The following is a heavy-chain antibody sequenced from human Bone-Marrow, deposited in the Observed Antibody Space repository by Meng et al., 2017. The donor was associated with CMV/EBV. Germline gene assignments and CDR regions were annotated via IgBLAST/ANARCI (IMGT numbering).Heavy chain of an antibody. D-gene: IGHD1-7*01. CDR2: ILRMLDKG. CDR3: ARDTSEGTRWFYSDY. J-gene: IGHJ4*02. Sequence: SVKVSCKASGGTFSSYGISWVRQAPGQGLEWKGGILRMLDKGNYAQKFQGRVTISADKFTSTVYMELSSLRSEDTAVYYCARDTSEGTRWFYSDYWGQGTLVTVSS. V-gene: IGHV1-69*10. CDR1: GGTFSSYG.